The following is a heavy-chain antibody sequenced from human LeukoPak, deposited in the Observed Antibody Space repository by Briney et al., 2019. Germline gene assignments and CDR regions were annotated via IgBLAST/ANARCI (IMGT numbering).Heavy chain of an antibody. CDR2: IKQDGSEK. Sequence: GGSLRLSCAASGFTFSSYWMSWVRQAPGKGLEWVANIKQDGSEKYYVDSVKGRFTTSRDNAKNSLYLQMNSLRAEDTAVYYCARPRAVAGTGYFDYWGQGTLATVSS. D-gene: IGHD6-19*01. CDR1: GFTFSSYW. J-gene: IGHJ4*02. V-gene: IGHV3-7*01. CDR3: ARPRAVAGTGYFDY.